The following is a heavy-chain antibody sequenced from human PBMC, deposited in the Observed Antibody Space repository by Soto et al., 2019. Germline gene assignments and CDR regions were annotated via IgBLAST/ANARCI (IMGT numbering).Heavy chain of an antibody. Sequence: QVTLKESGPVLVKPTETLTLRCNVSGLSITDSEMGVSWIRQPPGKALEWLAHIDSSGEKSYRTFLKSRLTISKDTSKSQIVLIMTNMDPADTATYYCARRHLAVAVSPWFDPWGQGILVTVSS. J-gene: IGHJ5*02. CDR3: ARRHLAVAVSPWFDP. V-gene: IGHV2-26*01. CDR1: GLSITDSEMG. CDR2: IDSSGEK. D-gene: IGHD3-16*01.